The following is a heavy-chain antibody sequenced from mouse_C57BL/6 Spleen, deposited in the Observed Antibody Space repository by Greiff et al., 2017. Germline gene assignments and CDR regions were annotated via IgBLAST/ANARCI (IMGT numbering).Heavy chain of an antibody. CDR1: GFTFPASY. CDR2: IRNKANGYTT. Sequence: EVKLVESGRGLVQPGGSLSLSCAASGFTFPASYMSWVRQPPGKALEWLGFIRNKANGYTTEYSASVKGRFTISRDNSQSILYLQMNALRAEDSATYDCARDMGGNYVYFDDWGQGTTLTVSS. J-gene: IGHJ2*01. V-gene: IGHV7-3*01. D-gene: IGHD2-1*01. CDR3: ARDMGGNYVYFDD.